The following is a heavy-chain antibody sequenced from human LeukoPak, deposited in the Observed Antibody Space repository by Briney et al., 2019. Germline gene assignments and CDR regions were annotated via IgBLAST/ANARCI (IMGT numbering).Heavy chain of an antibody. Sequence: SETLSLTCTVSGGSISSSRYYWGWIRQPPGKGLEWIGSIYYSGSTYYNPSLKSRVTISVDTSKNQFSLKLSSVTAADTAVYYCAREGNPNSSGYYSGFDYWGQGTLVTVSS. J-gene: IGHJ4*02. V-gene: IGHV4-39*07. CDR2: IYYSGST. D-gene: IGHD3-22*01. CDR1: GGSISSSRYY. CDR3: AREGNPNSSGYYSGFDY.